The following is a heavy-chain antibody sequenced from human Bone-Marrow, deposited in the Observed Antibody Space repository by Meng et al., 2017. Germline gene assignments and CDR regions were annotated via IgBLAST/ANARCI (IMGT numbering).Heavy chain of an antibody. CDR2: ISWDGGST. J-gene: IGHJ5*02. D-gene: IGHD4-23*01. V-gene: IGHV3-43D*03. Sequence: GESLKISCAASGFTFDDYAMHWVRQAPGKGLEWVSLISWDGGSTYYADSVKGRFTISRDNGKNSLYLQMNSLRAEDTALYYCAKTNYGGNSGWGWFDPWGQGTLVTVSS. CDR3: AKTNYGGNSGWGWFDP. CDR1: GFTFDDYA.